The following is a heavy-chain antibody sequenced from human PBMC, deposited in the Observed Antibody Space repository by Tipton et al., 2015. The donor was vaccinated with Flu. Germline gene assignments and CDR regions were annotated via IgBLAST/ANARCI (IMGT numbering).Heavy chain of an antibody. J-gene: IGHJ5*02. V-gene: IGHV4-59*01. Sequence: TLSLTCTVSGGSISSYYWSWIRQPPGKGLEWIGYIYYSGSTNYNPSLKSRVTISVDTSKNQFSLKLSSVTAADTAVYYCARCRREWLLTDNWFDPWGQGTLVTVSS. CDR2: IYYSGST. CDR3: ARCRREWLLTDNWFDP. D-gene: IGHD3-3*01. CDR1: GGSISSYY.